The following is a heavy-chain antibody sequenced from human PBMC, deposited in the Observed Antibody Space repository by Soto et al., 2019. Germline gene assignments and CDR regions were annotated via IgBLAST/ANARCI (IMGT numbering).Heavy chain of an antibody. CDR1: GFTFSSYA. Sequence: EVQLLESGGGLEQPGGSLRLSCAASGFTFSSYAMNWVRQAPGKGLEWVSVISGSGDSTYYADSVKGRFTISRDNSKNTLYLQMHSLSAADTAVYYCARRGSGSYYDYWGQGTRVTVSS. CDR2: ISGSGDST. J-gene: IGHJ4*02. V-gene: IGHV3-23*01. CDR3: ARRGSGSYYDY. D-gene: IGHD1-26*01.